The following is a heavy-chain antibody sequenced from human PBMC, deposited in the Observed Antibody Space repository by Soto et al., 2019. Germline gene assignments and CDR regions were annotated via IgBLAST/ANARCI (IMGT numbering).Heavy chain of an antibody. D-gene: IGHD6-6*01. J-gene: IGHJ4*02. V-gene: IGHV3-23*01. CDR2: ISGSGVST. Sequence: GGSLRLSCAASEFTFNSYAMSWVRQAPGKGLEWVSGISGSGVSTYYADSVKGRFTISRDNSKSTLYLQMNSLRAEDTALYYCAKGGSSSPRSYFDYWGQGTLVTVSS. CDR3: AKGGSSSPRSYFDY. CDR1: EFTFNSYA.